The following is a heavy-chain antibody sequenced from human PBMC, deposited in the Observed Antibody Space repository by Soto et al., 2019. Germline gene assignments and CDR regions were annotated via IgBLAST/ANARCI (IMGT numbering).Heavy chain of an antibody. D-gene: IGHD3-22*01. CDR1: GYTFTSYA. CDR3: ARDCYYYDSSGYYKDPQLLSTHWFDP. J-gene: IGHJ5*02. Sequence: GASVKVSCKASGYTFTSYAMHWVRQAPGQRLEWMGWINAGNGNTKYSQKFQGRVTITRDTSASTAYMELSSLRSEDTAVYYCARDCYYYDSSGYYKDPQLLSTHWFDPWGQGTLVTVS. V-gene: IGHV1-3*01. CDR2: INAGNGNT.